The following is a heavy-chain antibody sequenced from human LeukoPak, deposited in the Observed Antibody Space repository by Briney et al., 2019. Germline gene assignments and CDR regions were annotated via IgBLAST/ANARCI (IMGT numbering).Heavy chain of an antibody. CDR2: IYNSGST. Sequence: SETLSLTCIVSGASTSSSTYYWGWIRQPPGKGLEWIGSIYNSGSTYYNPSLKSRLTISIDTSKKQFFLKVTSVTAADTAVYYCVRDRGFYSGAIVDWGQGTLVTVSS. V-gene: IGHV4-39*02. CDR1: GASTSSSTYY. CDR3: VRDRGFYSGAIVD. D-gene: IGHD3-3*01. J-gene: IGHJ4*02.